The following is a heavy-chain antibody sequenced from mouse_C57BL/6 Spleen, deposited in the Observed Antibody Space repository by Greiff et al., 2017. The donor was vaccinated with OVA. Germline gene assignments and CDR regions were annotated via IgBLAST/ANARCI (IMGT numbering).Heavy chain of an antibody. CDR3: ARPYGSSYGYFDV. CDR1: GYTFTSYG. V-gene: IGHV1-81*01. J-gene: IGHJ1*03. CDR2: IYPRSGNT. D-gene: IGHD1-1*01. Sequence: QVQLQQSGAELARPGASVKLSCKASGYTFTSYGISWGKQRPGQGLEWIGEIYPRSGNTYYNEKFKGKATLTADKSSSTAYMELRSLTSEDSAVYFCARPYGSSYGYFDVWGTGTTVTVSS.